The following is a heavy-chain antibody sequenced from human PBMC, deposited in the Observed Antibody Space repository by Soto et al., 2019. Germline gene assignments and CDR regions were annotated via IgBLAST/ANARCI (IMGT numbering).Heavy chain of an antibody. CDR3: ARDLGNDSSGYYYFDY. J-gene: IGHJ4*02. Sequence: ASVKVSCKASGYTFTSYYMHWVRQAPGQGLEWMGIINPSGGSTSYAQKFQGRVTMTRDTSTSTVYMELSSLRSEDTAVYYCARDLGNDSSGYYYFDYWGQGTLVTVSS. CDR2: INPSGGST. CDR1: GYTFTSYY. V-gene: IGHV1-46*01. D-gene: IGHD3-22*01.